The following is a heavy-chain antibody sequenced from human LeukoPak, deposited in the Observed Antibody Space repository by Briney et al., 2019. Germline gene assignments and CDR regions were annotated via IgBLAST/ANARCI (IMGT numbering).Heavy chain of an antibody. CDR2: ISAYNGNT. D-gene: IGHD3-22*01. CDR1: GYTFTGYY. V-gene: IGHV1-18*04. Sequence: ASVKVSCKASGYTFTGYYMHWVQQAPGQGLEWMGWISAYNGNTNYAQKLQGRVTMTTDTSTSTAYMELRSLRSDDTAVYYCARGSYYDSSGSIDYWGQGTLVTVSS. J-gene: IGHJ4*02. CDR3: ARGSYYDSSGSIDY.